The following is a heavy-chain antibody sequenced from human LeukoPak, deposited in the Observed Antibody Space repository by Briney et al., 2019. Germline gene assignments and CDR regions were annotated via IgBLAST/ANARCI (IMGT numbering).Heavy chain of an antibody. CDR3: ARDGPKYTSGWYGTYYFDY. CDR1: GFTFSSYE. D-gene: IGHD6-19*01. J-gene: IGHJ4*02. Sequence: PGGSLRLSCAASGFTFSSYEMNWVRQAPGKGLEWVSYISSSGNTIYYADSVKGRFTNSRDNAKNSLYLQMNSLRAEDTAVYYCARDGPKYTSGWYGTYYFDYWGQGTLVTVSS. V-gene: IGHV3-48*03. CDR2: ISSSGNTI.